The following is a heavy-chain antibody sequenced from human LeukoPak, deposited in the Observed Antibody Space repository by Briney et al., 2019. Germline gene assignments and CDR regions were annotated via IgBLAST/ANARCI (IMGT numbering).Heavy chain of an antibody. CDR1: GFTFSNYA. D-gene: IGHD3-9*01. Sequence: GASLRLSCAASGFTFSNYAMSWVRQAPGKGLEWVSAVSGRDTSTYYADSVKGRFTISRDNSKNTLYLQMNSLRAEDTAIYYCAKWGDYDVLTGYYGSDYWGQGTLVTVSS. J-gene: IGHJ4*02. V-gene: IGHV3-23*01. CDR3: AKWGDYDVLTGYYGSDY. CDR2: VSGRDTST.